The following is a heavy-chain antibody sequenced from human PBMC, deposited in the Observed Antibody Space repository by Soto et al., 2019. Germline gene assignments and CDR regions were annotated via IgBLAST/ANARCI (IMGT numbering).Heavy chain of an antibody. V-gene: IGHV4-61*01. J-gene: IGHJ4*02. D-gene: IGHD3-22*01. CDR2: IYYSGST. Sequence: SETLSLTCTVSGGSVSSGSYYWSWIRQPPGKGLEWIGYIYYSGSTNYNPSLKSRVTISVDTSKNQFSLKLSSVTAADTAVYYCAGDFEENDSSGYYPGYWGQGTLVTVSS. CDR1: GGSVSSGSYY. CDR3: AGDFEENDSSGYYPGY.